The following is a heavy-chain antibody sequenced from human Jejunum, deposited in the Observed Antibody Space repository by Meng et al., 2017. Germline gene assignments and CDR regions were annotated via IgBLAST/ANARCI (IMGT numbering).Heavy chain of an antibody. V-gene: IGHV3-21*01. Sequence: GESLKISCAASGFTFSTYSMNWVRQAPGKGLEWVSPISGSGSYIYYADSVKGRFTISRDNAKNSLFLQMNSLRAEDTAVYYCARAGSTHVGTVAVVTAIHVDYWGQGTLVTVSS. CDR3: ARAGSTHVGTVAVVTAIHVDY. CDR1: GFTFSTYS. CDR2: ISGSGSYI. J-gene: IGHJ4*02. D-gene: IGHD2-21*02.